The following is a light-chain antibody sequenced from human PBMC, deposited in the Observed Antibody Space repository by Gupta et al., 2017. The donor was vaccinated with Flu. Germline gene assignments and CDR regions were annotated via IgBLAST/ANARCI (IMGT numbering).Light chain of an antibody. CDR3: AAWDDSLNGHYV. J-gene: IGLJ1*01. V-gene: IGLV1-44*01. Sequence: QSVLAQPPSASGTPGQRVTISCSGSSSNIGSNTVNWYQQVPGTAPKLLIYGNNQRPSGVPDRFSGSKSGTSASLAISGLQAEDEADYYCAAWDDSLNGHYVFGTGTNVTVL. CDR2: GNN. CDR1: SSNIGSNT.